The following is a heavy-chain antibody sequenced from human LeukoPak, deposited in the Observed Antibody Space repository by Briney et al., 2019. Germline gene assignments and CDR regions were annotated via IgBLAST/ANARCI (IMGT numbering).Heavy chain of an antibody. Sequence: SETLSLTCTVSGASIDTYYWNWIRQPAGKGLEWIGRIYSSGSTNYNPSLKGRVTMSVETSTNQVSLKVTSVTAADTAVYYCASGADAFETSGEYFDYWGQGTLVTVSS. CDR2: IYSSGST. D-gene: IGHD7-27*01. V-gene: IGHV4-4*07. J-gene: IGHJ4*02. CDR3: ASGADAFETSGEYFDY. CDR1: GASIDTYY.